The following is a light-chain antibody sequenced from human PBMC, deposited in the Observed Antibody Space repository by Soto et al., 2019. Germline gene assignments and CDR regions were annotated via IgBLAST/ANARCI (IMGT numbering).Light chain of an antibody. J-gene: IGKJ1*01. V-gene: IGKV3-15*01. CDR3: QRHTSSAWT. Sequence: EIVMTQSPATLSVSPGEGATLSCRASQSVGRDLAWYQQKPGQAPRLLIYDASTRAPGIPARFSGSGSGTDFTLTISRLEPEDFAVYYCQRHTSSAWTFGQGTKVDIK. CDR1: QSVGRD. CDR2: DAS.